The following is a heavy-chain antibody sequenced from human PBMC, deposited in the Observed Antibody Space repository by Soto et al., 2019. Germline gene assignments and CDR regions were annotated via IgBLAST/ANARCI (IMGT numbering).Heavy chain of an antibody. Sequence: PSETLSLTCNVSGDSISSYYWSWIRQPPGKGLEWIGYIYYSGSTNYNPSLKSRVTISVDTSKNQFSLKLSSVTAADTAVYYCARHSYYDFWSGYYNSAFDIWGQGTMVTVSS. V-gene: IGHV4-59*08. CDR1: GDSISSYY. J-gene: IGHJ3*02. CDR3: ARHSYYDFWSGYYNSAFDI. CDR2: IYYSGST. D-gene: IGHD3-3*01.